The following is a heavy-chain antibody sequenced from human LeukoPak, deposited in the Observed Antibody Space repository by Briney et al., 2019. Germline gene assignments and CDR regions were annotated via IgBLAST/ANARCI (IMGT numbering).Heavy chain of an antibody. V-gene: IGHV4-61*02. CDR3: ARTWDGDYVDY. D-gene: IGHD4-17*01. Sequence: SQTLSLTCTVSGGSISSGSYYWSWIRQPAGKGLEWIGRIYTSGSTNYNPSLKSRVTISVDTSKNQFSLKLSSVTAADTAVYYCARTWDGDYVDYWGQGTLVTVSS. CDR1: GGSISSGSYY. J-gene: IGHJ4*02. CDR2: IYTSGST.